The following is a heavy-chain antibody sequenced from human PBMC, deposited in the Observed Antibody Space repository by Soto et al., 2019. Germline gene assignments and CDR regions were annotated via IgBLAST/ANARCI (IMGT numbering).Heavy chain of an antibody. V-gene: IGHV4-31*03. CDR3: ARVRLMATAGTARHYFGLDV. CDR1: GGSIRSGGYY. D-gene: IGHD5-18*01. Sequence: QVQLQESGPGLVKPSQTLSLTCTVSGGSIRSGGYYWSWVRQNPRKGLEWIGNIYYSGNTYYNPSLKSRLTISVDTSKNQFSLDLSSVTAADTVVYYCARVRLMATAGTARHYFGLDVWGLGTTVTVSS. J-gene: IGHJ6*02. CDR2: IYYSGNT.